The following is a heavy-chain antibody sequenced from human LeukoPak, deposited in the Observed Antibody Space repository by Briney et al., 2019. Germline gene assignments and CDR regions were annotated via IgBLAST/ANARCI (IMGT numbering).Heavy chain of an antibody. D-gene: IGHD3-22*01. CDR2: IIPIFGTA. V-gene: IGHV1-69*13. CDR1: GGTFSSYA. CDR3: ASGQINSYYYDSSGYYPTLDY. Sequence: SVTVSCTASGGTFSSYAISWVRQAPGQGLEWMGGIIPIFGTANYAQKFQGRVTITADESTSTAYMELSSLRSEDTAVYYCASGQINSYYYDSSGYYPTLDYWGQGTLVTVSS. J-gene: IGHJ4*02.